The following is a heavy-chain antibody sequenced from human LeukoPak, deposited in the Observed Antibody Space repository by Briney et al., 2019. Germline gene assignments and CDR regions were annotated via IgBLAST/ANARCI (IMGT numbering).Heavy chain of an antibody. CDR1: GFTFFTYN. CDR2: ISSSSDYI. J-gene: IGHJ4*02. CDR3: ERDTVLAPYHGHDTAADC. D-gene: IGHD4-11*01. Sequence: PGGSLRLSCVASGFTFFTYNMNWVRQAPGKGLEWVSSISSSSDYIYYADSVKGRFTISRDNASNSLYLEMNTLRAEDTAVYYCERDTVLAPYHGHDTAADCWGQGTLVTVSS. V-gene: IGHV3-21*01.